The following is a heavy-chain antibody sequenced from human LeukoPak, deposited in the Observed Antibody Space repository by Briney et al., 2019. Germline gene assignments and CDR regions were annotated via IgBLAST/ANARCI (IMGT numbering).Heavy chain of an antibody. D-gene: IGHD3-10*01. V-gene: IGHV3-33*08. CDR2: IWYDGSNK. CDR3: ARGGESYSFDY. J-gene: IGHJ4*02. Sequence: GGSLRLSCTASGFTFSSYSMNWVRQAPGKGLEWVAVIWYDGSNKYYADSVKGRFTISRDNSKNTLYLQMNSLRAEDTAVYYCARGGESYSFDYWGQGTLVTVSS. CDR1: GFTFSSYS.